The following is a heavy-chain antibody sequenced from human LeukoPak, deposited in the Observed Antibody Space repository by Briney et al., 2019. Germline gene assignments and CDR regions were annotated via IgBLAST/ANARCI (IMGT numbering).Heavy chain of an antibody. CDR3: ARGGTTSGYTHFDF. CDR2: INHSGSP. Sequence: SETLSLTCAVYGGSFSGYYWNWIRQPPGKGLELIGEINHSGSPNYIPSLKSRVTISVDTSKNQFSLKLSSVTAADTAVYYCARGGTTSGYTHFDFWGQGTLVTVSS. D-gene: IGHD1-14*01. J-gene: IGHJ4*02. CDR1: GGSFSGYY. V-gene: IGHV4-34*01.